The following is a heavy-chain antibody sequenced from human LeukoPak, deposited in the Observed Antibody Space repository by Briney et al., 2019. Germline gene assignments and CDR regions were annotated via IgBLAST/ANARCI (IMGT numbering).Heavy chain of an antibody. V-gene: IGHV4-34*01. CDR2: INHSGST. J-gene: IGHJ4*02. CDR1: GGSFSSYY. D-gene: IGHD6-13*01. Sequence: PSETLSLTCAVYGGSFSSYYWSWIRQPPGKGLEWIGEINHSGSTNYNPSLKSRVTISVDTSKNQFSLKLSSVTAADTAVYYCARRGSSWPDSDYWGQGTLVTVSS. CDR3: ARRGSSWPDSDY.